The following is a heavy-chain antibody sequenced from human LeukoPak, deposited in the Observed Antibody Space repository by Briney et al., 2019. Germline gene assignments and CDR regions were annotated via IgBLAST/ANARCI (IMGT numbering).Heavy chain of an antibody. CDR1: GFTFSSYA. D-gene: IGHD6-19*01. CDR3: ARAYSSGWYGDFDY. Sequence: GGSLRLSCAASGFTFSSYAMHWVRQAPGKGLEWVAVISYDGSNKYYADSVKGRFTISRDNSKNTLYLQMNSLRAEDTAVYYCARAYSSGWYGDFDYWGQGTLVTVSS. V-gene: IGHV3-30-3*01. CDR2: ISYDGSNK. J-gene: IGHJ4*02.